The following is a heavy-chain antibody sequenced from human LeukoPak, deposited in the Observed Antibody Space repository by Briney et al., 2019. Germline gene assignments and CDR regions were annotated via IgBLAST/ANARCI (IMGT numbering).Heavy chain of an antibody. V-gene: IGHV1-2*02. CDR2: INPNSGGT. CDR3: ARGRDSGSPYDAFDI. CDR1: GYTFTGYY. J-gene: IGHJ3*02. Sequence: ASVKVSCKASGYTFTGYYMHWVRQAPGQGPEWMGWINPNSGGTNYAQKLQGRVTMTTDTSTSTAYMELRSLRSDDTAVYYCARGRDSGSPYDAFDIWGQGTMVTVSP. D-gene: IGHD1-26*01.